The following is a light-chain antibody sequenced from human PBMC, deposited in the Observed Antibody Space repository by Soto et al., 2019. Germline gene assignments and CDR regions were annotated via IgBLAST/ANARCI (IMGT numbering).Light chain of an antibody. J-gene: IGKJ5*01. V-gene: IGKV3-20*01. CDR3: QQYGTSEII. Sequence: EIVLTQSPGTLSLSPGERATLSCRASQSVSSSYLAWYQRRPGQSPRLLIYGASSRATGIPDRVSGSGSGTDFTLTISRLEPDDFATYYCQQYGTSEIIFGQGTRLEIK. CDR2: GAS. CDR1: QSVSSSY.